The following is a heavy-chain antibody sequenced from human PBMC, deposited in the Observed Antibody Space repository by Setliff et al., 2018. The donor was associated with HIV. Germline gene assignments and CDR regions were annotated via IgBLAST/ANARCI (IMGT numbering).Heavy chain of an antibody. CDR2: INAGNGNT. CDR3: AREVQWLA. Sequence: ASVKVSCKASGYTFTSYAMHWVRQAPGQRLEWMGWINAGNGNTKYSQKFQGRVTITRDTSASTVYMELSSLKSEDKAGNYCAREVQWLAWGQGTVVT. V-gene: IGHV1-3*01. CDR1: GYTFTSYA. D-gene: IGHD6-19*01. J-gene: IGHJ5*02.